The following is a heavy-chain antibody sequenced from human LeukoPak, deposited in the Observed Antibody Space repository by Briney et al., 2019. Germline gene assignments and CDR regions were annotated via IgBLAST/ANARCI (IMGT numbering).Heavy chain of an antibody. D-gene: IGHD4-17*01. CDR2: ISYDGSNE. J-gene: IGHJ6*03. CDR1: GFTFSSYV. Sequence: GGSLRLSCAASGFTFSSYVMHWVRQAPGKGLEWVAIISYDGSNEYYADSVKGRFTISRDNSKNTLYLQMNSLRAEDTAVYYCAKHLIYGDYYYYYYMDVWGKGTTVTVSS. CDR3: AKHLIYGDYYYYYYMDV. V-gene: IGHV3-30*04.